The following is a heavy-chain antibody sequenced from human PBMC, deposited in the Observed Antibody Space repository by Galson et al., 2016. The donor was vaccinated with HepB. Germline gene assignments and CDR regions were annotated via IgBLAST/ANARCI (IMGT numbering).Heavy chain of an antibody. Sequence: SLRLSCAGSGFIFNSHAMSWVRQAPGKGLELVSAISDIGANTYHADFVKGRFTISRDNSKNTLYLRMNSLRAEDTAVYYCAKGDDFWSGYYGGLWGQGTLVTVSS. CDR1: GFIFNSHA. CDR3: AKGDDFWSGYYGGL. D-gene: IGHD3-3*01. CDR2: ISDIGANT. V-gene: IGHV3-23*01. J-gene: IGHJ4*02.